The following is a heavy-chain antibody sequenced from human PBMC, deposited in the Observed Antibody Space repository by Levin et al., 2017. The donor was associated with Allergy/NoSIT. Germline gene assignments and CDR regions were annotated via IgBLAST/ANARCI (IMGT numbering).Heavy chain of an antibody. Sequence: HGESLKISCQGSASTFNSHWIAWVRQTPGKGLEWMGVIYPGDSDTRYSPSIQGQVTISADRFTNTAYLEWSSLQASDTAIYYCATKSRLTECSTPSCYSPHDYFENWGQGTLVTVSS. CDR2: IYPGDSDT. CDR1: ASTFNSHW. CDR3: ATKSRLTECSTPSCYSPHDYFEN. V-gene: IGHV5-51*01. D-gene: IGHD2-2*01. J-gene: IGHJ4*02.